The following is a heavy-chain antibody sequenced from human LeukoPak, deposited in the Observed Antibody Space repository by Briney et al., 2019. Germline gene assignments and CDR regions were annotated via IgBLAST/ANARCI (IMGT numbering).Heavy chain of an antibody. J-gene: IGHJ4*02. CDR2: ISGGGGST. Sequence: GGSLRLSCAASGFTFSSYAMSWVRQAPGKGLEWVSAISGGGGSTYYADSVKGRFTISRDNSKNTLYLQMNSLRAEDTAVYYCAKDFGRIVATIEAGYSSGWYDYWGQGTLVTVSS. CDR1: GFTFSSYA. CDR3: AKDFGRIVATIEAGYSSGWYDY. V-gene: IGHV3-23*01. D-gene: IGHD6-19*01.